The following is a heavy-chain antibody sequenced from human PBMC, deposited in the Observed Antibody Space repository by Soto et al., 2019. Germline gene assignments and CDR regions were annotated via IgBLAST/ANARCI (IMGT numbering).Heavy chain of an antibody. V-gene: IGHV3-30*18. D-gene: IGHD3-9*01. CDR1: GFTFSSYG. CDR2: ISYDGSNK. CDR3: AKAYDILTGPLWY. J-gene: IGHJ4*02. Sequence: GGSLRLSCAASGFTFSSYGMHWVRQAPGKGLEWVAVISYDGSNKYYADSVKGRFTISRDNSKNTLYLQMNSLRAEDTAVYYCAKAYDILTGPLWYWGQGTLVTVSS.